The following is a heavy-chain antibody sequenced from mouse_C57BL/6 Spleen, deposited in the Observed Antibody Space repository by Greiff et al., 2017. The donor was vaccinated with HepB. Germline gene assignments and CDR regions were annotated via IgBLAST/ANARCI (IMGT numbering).Heavy chain of an antibody. Sequence: QVQLKESGAELVKPGASVKISCKASGYAFSSYWMNWVKQRPGKGLEWIGQIYPGDGDTNYNGKFKGKATLTADKSSSTAYRQLSSLTSEDSAVYFCARWEGGSSFDYWGQGTTLTVSS. CDR2: IYPGDGDT. CDR1: GYAFSSYW. J-gene: IGHJ2*01. D-gene: IGHD1-1*01. CDR3: ARWEGGSSFDY. V-gene: IGHV1-80*01.